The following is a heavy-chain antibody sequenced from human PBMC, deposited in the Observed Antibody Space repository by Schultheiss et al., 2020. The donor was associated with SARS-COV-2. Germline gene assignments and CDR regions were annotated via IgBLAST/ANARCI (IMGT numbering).Heavy chain of an antibody. V-gene: IGHV4-61*08. CDR2: IYYSGST. D-gene: IGHD3-16*01. CDR1: GGSISSGGYY. Sequence: SETLSLTCTVSGGSISSGGYYWSWIRQPPGKGLEWIGYIYYSGSTNYNPSLKSRVTISVDTSKNQFSLKLSSVTAADTAVYYCASNRIAPWGGWGQGTLVTVSS. J-gene: IGHJ4*02. CDR3: ASNRIAPWGG.